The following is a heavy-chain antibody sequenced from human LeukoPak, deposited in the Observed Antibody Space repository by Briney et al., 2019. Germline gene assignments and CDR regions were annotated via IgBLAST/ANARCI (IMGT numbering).Heavy chain of an antibody. Sequence: SETLSLTCTVSGGSISSYYWSWIRLPPGKGLEWIGYIYYSGSTNYNPSLKSRVTISVDTSKNQFSLKLSSVTAADTAVYYCASSPIYYGLGSYLAFDIWGQGTMVTVSS. V-gene: IGHV4-59*01. CDR2: IYYSGST. CDR1: GGSISSYY. D-gene: IGHD3-10*01. J-gene: IGHJ3*02. CDR3: ASSPIYYGLGSYLAFDI.